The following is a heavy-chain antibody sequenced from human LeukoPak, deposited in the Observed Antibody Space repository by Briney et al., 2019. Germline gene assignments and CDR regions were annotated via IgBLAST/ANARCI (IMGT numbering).Heavy chain of an antibody. J-gene: IGHJ4*02. Sequence: GGSLRLSCATSVVSFSSYAMSWVPQAPGKGLEWVSAISESGGYTNYAGSVKGRFTVSRDNSKNTLSLQMNTLRAEETAVYYCTRDSSGYLYYVEYWGQGTLVTVSS. V-gene: IGHV3-23*01. CDR1: VVSFSSYA. CDR3: TRDSSGYLYYVEY. CDR2: ISESGGYT. D-gene: IGHD3-22*01.